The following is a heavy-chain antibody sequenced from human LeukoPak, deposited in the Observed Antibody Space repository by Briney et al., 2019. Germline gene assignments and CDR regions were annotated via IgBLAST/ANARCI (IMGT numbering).Heavy chain of an antibody. CDR2: IRYDGSNK. D-gene: IGHD6-13*01. V-gene: IGHV3-30*02. CDR1: GFTFSSYA. CDR3: AKERDSSSWYPRGDFDY. J-gene: IGHJ4*02. Sequence: GGSLRLSCAASGFTFSSYAMSWVRQAPGKGLEWVAFIRYDGSNKYYADSVKGRFTISRDNSKNTLYLQMNSLRAEDTAVYYCAKERDSSSWYPRGDFDYWGQGTLVTVSS.